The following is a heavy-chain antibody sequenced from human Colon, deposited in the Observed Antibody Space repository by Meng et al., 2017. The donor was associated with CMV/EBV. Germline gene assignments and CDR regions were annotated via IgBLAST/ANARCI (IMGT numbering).Heavy chain of an antibody. J-gene: IGHJ6*02. Sequence: GGSLKISCAASGFTFGDYYVSWIRQAPGKGLEWVSYISDTGHTLYYADSVRGRFTVSRDNAKSSLYLEMQSLRVEDTAVYYCARVGGNSDMDVWGQGTTVTVSS. V-gene: IGHV3-11*01. D-gene: IGHD4-23*01. CDR2: ISDTGHTL. CDR1: GFTFGDYY. CDR3: ARVGGNSDMDV.